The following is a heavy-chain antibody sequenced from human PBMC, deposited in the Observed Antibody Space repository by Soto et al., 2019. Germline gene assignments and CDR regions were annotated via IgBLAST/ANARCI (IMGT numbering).Heavy chain of an antibody. D-gene: IGHD6-19*01. J-gene: IGHJ4*02. CDR2: ISYDGSNK. CDR1: GFTFSSYA. Sequence: GGSLRLSCAASGFTFSSYAMHWVRQAPGKGLEWVAVISYDGSNKYYADSVKGRFTISRDNSKNTLYLQMNSLRAEDTAVYYCARVQAVAGNRDYWGQGTLVTVSS. V-gene: IGHV3-30-3*01. CDR3: ARVQAVAGNRDY.